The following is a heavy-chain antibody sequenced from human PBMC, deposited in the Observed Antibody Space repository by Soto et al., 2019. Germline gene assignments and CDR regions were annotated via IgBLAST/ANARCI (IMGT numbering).Heavy chain of an antibody. Sequence: QITLKESGPTLVKPTQTLTLTCTFSGFSLSTSGVGVGWIRQPPGKALEWLALIYWDDDKRYSPSLKSRLTITKDTSKYRVVLTMTNMDPVDTATYYCAHRLNSGYDLGGFFAYWGQGTLVTVSS. V-gene: IGHV2-5*02. J-gene: IGHJ4*02. D-gene: IGHD5-12*01. CDR1: GFSLSTSGVG. CDR2: IYWDDDK. CDR3: AHRLNSGYDLGGFFAY.